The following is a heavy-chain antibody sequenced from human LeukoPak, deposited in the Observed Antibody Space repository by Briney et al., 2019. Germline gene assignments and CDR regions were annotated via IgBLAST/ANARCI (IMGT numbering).Heavy chain of an antibody. J-gene: IGHJ4*02. CDR2: IYYSGST. D-gene: IGHD3-22*01. CDR3: ARGDGYYDSSGYYYFDY. V-gene: IGHV4-59*01. CDR1: GGSISSYY. Sequence: PSETLSLTCTVSGGSISSYYWSWIRQPPGKGLEWNGYIYYSGSTNYNPSLKSRVTISVDTSKNQFSLKLSSVTAADTAVYYCARGDGYYDSSGYYYFDYWGQGTLVTVSS.